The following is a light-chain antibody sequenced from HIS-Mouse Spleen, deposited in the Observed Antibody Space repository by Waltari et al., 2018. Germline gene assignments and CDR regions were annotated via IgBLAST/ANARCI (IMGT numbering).Light chain of an antibody. CDR3: MQALQTRT. V-gene: IGKV2-28*01. J-gene: IGKJ2*02. CDR1: QSLLHSNGYNY. Sequence: DIVMTQSPLSLRVLPVVPASISCSSSQSLLHSNGYNYLDWYLQKPGQSPQLLIYLGSNRASGVPDRFSGSGSGTDFTLKISRVEAEDVGVYYCMQALQTRTFGQGTKLEIK. CDR2: LGS.